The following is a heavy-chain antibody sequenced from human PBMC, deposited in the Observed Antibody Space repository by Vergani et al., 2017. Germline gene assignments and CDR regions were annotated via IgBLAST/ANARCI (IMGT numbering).Heavy chain of an antibody. CDR3: ARDLFYYDSSGYYSGFFDY. J-gene: IGHJ4*02. CDR1: GFTFSSYS. Sequence: DVQLVESGGGLVKPGESLRLSCAASGFTFSSYSMNWVRQAPGKGLEWVSSISSSSSYIYYADSVKGRFTISRDNAKNSLYLQMNSLRAEDTAVYYCARDLFYYDSSGYYSGFFDYWGQGTLVTVSS. CDR2: ISSSSSYI. D-gene: IGHD3-22*01. V-gene: IGHV3-21*01.